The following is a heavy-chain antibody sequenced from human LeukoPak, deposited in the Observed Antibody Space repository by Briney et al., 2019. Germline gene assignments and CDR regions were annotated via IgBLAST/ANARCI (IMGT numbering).Heavy chain of an antibody. Sequence: EASVKVSCKASGYTFTGYYIHWVRQAPGQGLEWMGWINPNSGGTNYAQKFQGRVTMTRDTSISTAYMELSRLRSDDTAVYYCARDLSLGAVQRLFGYDYWGQGTLVTVSS. CDR3: ARDLSLGAVQRLFGYDY. D-gene: IGHD1-1*01. V-gene: IGHV1-2*02. CDR1: GYTFTGYY. J-gene: IGHJ4*02. CDR2: INPNSGGT.